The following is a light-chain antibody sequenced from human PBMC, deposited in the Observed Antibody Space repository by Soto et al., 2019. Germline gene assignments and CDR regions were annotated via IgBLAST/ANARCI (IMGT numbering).Light chain of an antibody. Sequence: QAVVTQSPSASASLGASVKLTCTLSSGHSSYTIAWHQQQPEKRLRYLMTLNSDGSHSKGDGIPDRFSGSSSGAERYLSISSLQSEDEADYYCQTWGTGIEVFGGGTKVTVL. CDR1: SGHSSYT. CDR2: LNSDGSH. CDR3: QTWGTGIEV. V-gene: IGLV4-69*02. J-gene: IGLJ3*02.